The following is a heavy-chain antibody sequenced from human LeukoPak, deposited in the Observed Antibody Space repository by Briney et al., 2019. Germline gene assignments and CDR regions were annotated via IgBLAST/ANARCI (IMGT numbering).Heavy chain of an antibody. V-gene: IGHV3-23*01. D-gene: IGHD2-15*01. Sequence: GGSLRLSCAASGFXFSNYAISWVRQAPGKGLKWVSGISGSGTSTYYADSVKGRFTVSRDNSKDTLYLQMSSLRAEDTAVYYCVKRGHSAATGYFDYWGQGTLVTVSS. CDR3: VKRGHSAATGYFDY. J-gene: IGHJ4*02. CDR1: GFXFSNYA. CDR2: ISGSGTST.